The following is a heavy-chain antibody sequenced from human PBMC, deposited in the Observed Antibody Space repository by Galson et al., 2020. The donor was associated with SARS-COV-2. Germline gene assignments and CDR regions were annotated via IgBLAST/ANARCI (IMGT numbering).Heavy chain of an antibody. CDR1: GGSISSGSYY. D-gene: IGHD5-12*01. J-gene: IGHJ4*02. CDR3: ARDEGLWLHFDY. V-gene: IGHV4-61*02. CDR2: IYTSGST. Sequence: SETLSLTCTVSGGSISSGSYYWIWIRQPAGKGLEWIGRIYTSGSTNYNPSLKSRVTISVDTSKNQFSLKLSSVTAADTAVYYCARDEGLWLHFDYWGQGTLVTVSS.